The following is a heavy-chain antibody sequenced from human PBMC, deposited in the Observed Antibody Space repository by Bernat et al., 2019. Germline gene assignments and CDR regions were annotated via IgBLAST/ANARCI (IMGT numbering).Heavy chain of an antibody. CDR2: IWYDGSNK. D-gene: IGHD6-13*01. Sequence: QVQLVESGGGVVQPGRSLRLSCAASGFTFSSYGMHWVRQAPGKGLEWVAVIWYDGSNKYYADSVKGRFTISRDNSKNTLYLQMNSLRAEDTAVYYCATAPSPAAAAGTPNDYWGQGTLVTVSS. CDR3: ATAPSPAAAAGTPNDY. V-gene: IGHV3-33*01. J-gene: IGHJ4*02. CDR1: GFTFSSYG.